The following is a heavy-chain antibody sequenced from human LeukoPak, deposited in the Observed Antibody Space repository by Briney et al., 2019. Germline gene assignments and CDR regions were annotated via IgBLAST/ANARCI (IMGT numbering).Heavy chain of an antibody. J-gene: IGHJ6*03. Sequence: QAGGSLRLSCAASGFTFDDYAMHWVRQASGKGLEGGSHITWDGGSTHYADSVEGRFTISRDNRENSLYPQMNSLRPEDTALYYCAKDRAARGRGNYFYMDVWGKGTTVTVSS. D-gene: IGHD2/OR15-2a*01. CDR1: GFTFDDYA. CDR2: ITWDGGST. CDR3: AKDRAARGRGNYFYMDV. V-gene: IGHV3-43D*03.